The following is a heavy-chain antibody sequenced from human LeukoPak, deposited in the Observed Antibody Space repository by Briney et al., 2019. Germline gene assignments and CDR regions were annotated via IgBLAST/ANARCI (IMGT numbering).Heavy chain of an antibody. CDR1: GGSFSGYY. Sequence: SETLSLTCAVYGGSFSGYYWSWIRQPPGKGLEWIGEINDSGSTDYNPSLESRAAISVDTAKNQFSLKLSSVTAADTAVYYCASFAPVPAASYYYYFMDVWGNGTTVAISS. V-gene: IGHV4-34*01. CDR2: INDSGST. D-gene: IGHD2-2*01. CDR3: ASFAPVPAASYYYYFMDV. J-gene: IGHJ6*03.